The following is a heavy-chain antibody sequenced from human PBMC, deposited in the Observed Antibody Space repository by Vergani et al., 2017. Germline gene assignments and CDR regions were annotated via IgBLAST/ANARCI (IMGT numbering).Heavy chain of an antibody. CDR2: ICHTEDT. CDR3: ASNPRLGGDVVDS. D-gene: IGHD3-16*01. CDR1: GDSISSNNC. V-gene: IGHV4-4*01. J-gene: IGHJ4*02. Sequence: QVQLQESGPGLVKPPGTLSLTCAVSGDSISSNNCWTWVRQPPGKGLEWIGEICHTEDTKYSPSLKSRVTVSLDKSKNQFSLKLTSVTAADTAVYFCASNPRLGGDVVDSWGQGTLVTVSS.